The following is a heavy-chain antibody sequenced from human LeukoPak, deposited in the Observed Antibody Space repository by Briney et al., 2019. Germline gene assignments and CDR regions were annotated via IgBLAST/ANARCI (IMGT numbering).Heavy chain of an antibody. CDR2: INHSGST. V-gene: IGHV4-34*01. CDR1: GGSFSGYY. CDR3: ARRGSLDY. Sequence: SETLSLTCAVYGGSFSGYYWSWIRQPPGKGLEWIGEINHSGSTNYNPSLKSRVTISLDTSQSQFSLKLSSVTAADTAVYYCARRGSLDYWGQGTLVTVSS. D-gene: IGHD3-10*01. J-gene: IGHJ4*02.